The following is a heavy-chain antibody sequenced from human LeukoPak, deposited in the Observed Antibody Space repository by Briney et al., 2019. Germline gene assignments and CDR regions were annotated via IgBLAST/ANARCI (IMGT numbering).Heavy chain of an antibody. D-gene: IGHD2-2*01. CDR3: ARGGGGRYCSSTSCSTQTNNWFDP. Sequence: SETLSLTCTVSGGSISSYYWSWIRQPPGKGLEWIGYIYYSGSTNYNPSLKSRVTISVATSKNQSSLKLSSVTAADTAVYYCARGGGGRYCSSTSCSTQTNNWFDPWGQGTLVTVSS. J-gene: IGHJ5*02. CDR1: GGSISSYY. V-gene: IGHV4-59*01. CDR2: IYYSGST.